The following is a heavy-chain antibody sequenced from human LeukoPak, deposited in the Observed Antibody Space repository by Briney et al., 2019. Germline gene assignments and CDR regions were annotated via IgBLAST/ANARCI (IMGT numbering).Heavy chain of an antibody. CDR1: GYTFTGYY. D-gene: IGHD3-10*01. CDR3: ATAQSITTIRGVKPYYYFYLDI. CDR2: INPNSGGT. J-gene: IGHJ6*03. V-gene: IGHV1-2*02. Sequence: ASVKVSCKASGYTFTGYYMHWVRQAPGQGLEWMGWINPNSGGTNYAQKFQGRVTMTRDTSISTAYMELSSLRSEDTAVYYCATAQSITTIRGVKPYYYFYLDIWGKGTTV.